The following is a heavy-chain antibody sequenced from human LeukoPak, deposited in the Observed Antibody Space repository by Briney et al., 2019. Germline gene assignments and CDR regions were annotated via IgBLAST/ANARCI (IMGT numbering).Heavy chain of an antibody. D-gene: IGHD3-10*01. Sequence: SETLTLTCAVYGGSFCGYYWSWIRQPPGEGREWIGEINHSGSTNYNPSLKSRVTISGDTTKSQYSLKLSSVHAADTAVYDCAGGERMVRGGGAGRTDWFDRWGQGTLVTVSS. CDR1: GGSFCGYY. V-gene: IGHV4-34*01. J-gene: IGHJ5*02. CDR3: AGGERMVRGGGAGRTDWFDR. CDR2: INHSGST.